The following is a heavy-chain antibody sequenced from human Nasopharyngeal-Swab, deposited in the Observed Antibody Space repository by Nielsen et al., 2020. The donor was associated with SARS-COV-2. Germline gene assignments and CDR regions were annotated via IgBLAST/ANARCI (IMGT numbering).Heavy chain of an antibody. J-gene: IGHJ4*02. Sequence: SETLSLTCTVSGGSITTHFWSWFRQPPGKGLEWIAYLYYTGGTYYNPSLKSRVTISLDTSNYQFSLRLSSVTAADTAVYYCARGRATSSWFGRKPYDYWGQGTLVTVSS. CDR1: GGSITTHF. CDR3: ARGRATSSWFGRKPYDY. D-gene: IGHD6-13*01. CDR2: LYYTGGT. V-gene: IGHV4-59*11.